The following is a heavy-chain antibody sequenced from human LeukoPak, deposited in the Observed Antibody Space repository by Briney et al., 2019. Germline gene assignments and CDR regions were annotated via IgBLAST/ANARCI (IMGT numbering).Heavy chain of an antibody. Sequence: SETLSLTCTVSGDSISGYYWSWIRQPPGKGLEWIGYVYHTGHTHYSPSPKSRVTVSLDTSRNQVSLILSSVTAADTAVYYCARHRFGHLFDYWGQGTLVFVSS. J-gene: IGHJ4*02. V-gene: IGHV4-59*01. D-gene: IGHD3-16*01. CDR3: ARHRFGHLFDY. CDR2: VYHTGHT. CDR1: GDSISGYY.